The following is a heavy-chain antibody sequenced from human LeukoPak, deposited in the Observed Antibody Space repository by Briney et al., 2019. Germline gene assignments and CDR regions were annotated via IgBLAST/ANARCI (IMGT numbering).Heavy chain of an antibody. CDR2: RQPGNVS. CDR1: GFGVSVHH. Sequence: GGSLRLSCAVSGFGVSVHHMAWVRQAPGMGLEWVSVRQPGNVSYYADSVKGRFTTSTDNSKNILYLQIKDLRAEDTALYYCARERDYDTYFDYWGQGTLVIVSS. D-gene: IGHD3-22*01. V-gene: IGHV3-53*01. J-gene: IGHJ4*02. CDR3: ARERDYDTYFDY.